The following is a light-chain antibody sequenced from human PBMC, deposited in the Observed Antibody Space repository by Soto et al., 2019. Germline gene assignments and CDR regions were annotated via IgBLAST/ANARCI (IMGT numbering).Light chain of an antibody. V-gene: IGKV3D-15*01. CDR3: QQYGSSEII. Sequence: EILMTQSPATLSVPPGHRATLSRRASQSVSSNLAWYQQKPGQAHRLLIYGASIRAAGIPARFSGSVSGTDFTLNITRLEPEDFAVFYCQQYGSSEIIFGQGTRLEIK. CDR1: QSVSSN. CDR2: GAS. J-gene: IGKJ5*01.